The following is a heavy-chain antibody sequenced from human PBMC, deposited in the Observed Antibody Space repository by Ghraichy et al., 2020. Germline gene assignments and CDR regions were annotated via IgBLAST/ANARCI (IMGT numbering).Heavy chain of an antibody. CDR3: TRHARGSTSGWPTVYPPDS. V-gene: IGHV4-39*01. Sequence: SQTLSLTCIVANDPITSTSYYWDWFRQPPGKGLEWLGSIYYMGSTYFNPSLESRLTMSVDTSANRFSLKLRSVTAADTAVYFCTRHARGSTSGWPTVYPPDSWGQGTLVTVSS. J-gene: IGHJ4*02. CDR1: NDPITSTSYY. CDR2: IYYMGST. D-gene: IGHD5/OR15-5a*01.